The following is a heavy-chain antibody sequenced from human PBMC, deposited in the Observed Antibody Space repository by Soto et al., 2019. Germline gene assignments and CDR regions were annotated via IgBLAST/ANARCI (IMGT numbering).Heavy chain of an antibody. CDR1: GFTFSDYY. CDR2: ISSSDTYA. D-gene: IGHD1-26*01. V-gene: IGHV3-11*05. Sequence: QVQLVESGGGWVKPGGSLRLSCVASGFTFSDYYMSWIRQAPGKGLEVISYISSSDTYAFYADSVKGRFTISRDNANRSLYLLMNSLKADDTAVYYCARSMIRGAHFDFWGQGTLVTVSS. J-gene: IGHJ4*02. CDR3: ARSMIRGAHFDF.